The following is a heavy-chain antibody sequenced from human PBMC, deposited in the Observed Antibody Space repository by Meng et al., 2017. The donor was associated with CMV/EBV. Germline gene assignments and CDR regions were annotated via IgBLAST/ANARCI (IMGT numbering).Heavy chain of an antibody. Sequence: QVQLVESWGGVVPPWRSLRLSCAASGFTFSSHAMHWVRQAPGKGLEWVAVISYDGSNKYYADSVKGRFTISRDNSKNTLYLQMNSLRAEDTAVYYCAREGGVGALGYWGQGTLVTVSS. J-gene: IGHJ4*02. V-gene: IGHV3-30-3*01. CDR1: GFTFSSHA. D-gene: IGHD1-26*01. CDR2: ISYDGSNK. CDR3: AREGGVGALGY.